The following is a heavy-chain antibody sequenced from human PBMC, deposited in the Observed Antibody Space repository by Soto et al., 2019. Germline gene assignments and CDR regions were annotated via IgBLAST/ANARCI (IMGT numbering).Heavy chain of an antibody. D-gene: IGHD3-3*01. V-gene: IGHV1-69*06. CDR3: ARDSITIFGVVISHYYGMDV. CDR1: GGTFSSYA. J-gene: IGHJ6*02. Sequence: SLKVSCNASGGTFSSYAISWVRQAPGQGLEWMGGIIPIFGTANYAQKFQGRVTITADKSTSTAYMELSSLRSEDTAVYYCARDSITIFGVVISHYYGMDVWGQGTTVTVSS. CDR2: IIPIFGTA.